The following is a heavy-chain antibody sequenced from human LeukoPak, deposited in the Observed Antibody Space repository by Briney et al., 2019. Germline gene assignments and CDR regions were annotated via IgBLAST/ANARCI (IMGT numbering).Heavy chain of an antibody. CDR2: INPNSGGT. CDR1: GYTFTGYY. Sequence: VASVKVSCKASGYTFTGYYMHWVRQAPGQGLEWMGWINPNSGGTNYAQKFQGRVTMTRDTSISTAYMELSSLRSEDTAVYYCARAYCYGSGSYIDYWGQGTLVTVSS. CDR3: ARAYCYGSGSYIDY. J-gene: IGHJ4*02. V-gene: IGHV1-2*02. D-gene: IGHD3-10*01.